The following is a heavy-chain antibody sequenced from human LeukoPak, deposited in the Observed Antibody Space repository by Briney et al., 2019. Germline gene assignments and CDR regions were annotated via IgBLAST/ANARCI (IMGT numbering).Heavy chain of an antibody. CDR3: WGKGLPFGL. D-gene: IGHD7-27*01. V-gene: IGHV4-34*01. J-gene: IGHJ4*02. Sequence: SETLSLTCAVYGGSFSGYYWSWIRQPPGKGLEGRGEINHRGSTNYNPSLKSRVTISVDKSKNQFSLKLSSVTAPDPGGFCCWGKGLPFGLWGPGTLVTVSS. CDR2: INHRGST. CDR1: GGSFSGYY.